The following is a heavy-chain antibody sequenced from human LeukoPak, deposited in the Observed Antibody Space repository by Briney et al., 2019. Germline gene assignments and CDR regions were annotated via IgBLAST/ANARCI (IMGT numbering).Heavy chain of an antibody. V-gene: IGHV1-69*05. CDR3: ARARWELLPAQAPLEYYFDY. CDR1: GGTFSSYA. D-gene: IGHD1-26*01. J-gene: IGHJ4*02. Sequence: SVKVSCQASGGTFSSYAISWVRQAPAQGLEWMGGIIPIFGTANYAQRLQGRVTITTNESTNTAYMELNSLRSEDTAVYYCARARWELLPAQAPLEYYFDYWGQGTLVTVSS. CDR2: IIPIFGTA.